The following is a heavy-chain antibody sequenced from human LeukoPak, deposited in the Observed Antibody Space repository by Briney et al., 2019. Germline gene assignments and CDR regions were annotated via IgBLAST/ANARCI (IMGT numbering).Heavy chain of an antibody. CDR1: GGSISSSSYY. CDR2: IYHSGST. J-gene: IGHJ4*02. V-gene: IGHV4-39*06. D-gene: IGHD6-6*01. Sequence: PSETLSLTCTVSGGSISSSSYYWGWIRQPPGKGLEWLGYIYHSGSTYYNPSLKSRVTISVDRSKNQFPLKLSSVTAADTAVYYCARVIVLRSSSSGIDYWGQGTLVTVSS. CDR3: ARVIVLRSSSSGIDY.